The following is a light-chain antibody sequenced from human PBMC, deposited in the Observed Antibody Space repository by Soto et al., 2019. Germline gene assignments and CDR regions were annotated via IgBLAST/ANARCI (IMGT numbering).Light chain of an antibody. CDR2: AAS. Sequence: DIQMTQSPSSLSASVGDRVTITCRASQSISSYLNWYQQKPGKAPKLLIYAASSLQSGVPSRFSGSGSGTDFTLTISSLQPEDFAVYYCQQSINWPPGITFGQGTRLEIK. CDR1: QSISSY. J-gene: IGKJ5*01. V-gene: IGKV1-39*01. CDR3: QQSINWPPGIT.